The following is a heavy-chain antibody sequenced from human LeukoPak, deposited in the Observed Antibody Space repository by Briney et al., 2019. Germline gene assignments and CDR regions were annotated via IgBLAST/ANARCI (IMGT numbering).Heavy chain of an antibody. CDR1: GGSISSGSYY. J-gene: IGHJ3*02. V-gene: IGHV4-61*09. CDR2: IYTRGST. Sequence: SETLSLTCTVSGGSISSGSYYWSSIRQPAGKGREWIGHIYTRGSTNYNHSLKSRVTISVDTSKNQFSLKLSSVTAADTAVYYCAREVGLKTFDIWGQGTMVTVSS. CDR3: AREVGLKTFDI.